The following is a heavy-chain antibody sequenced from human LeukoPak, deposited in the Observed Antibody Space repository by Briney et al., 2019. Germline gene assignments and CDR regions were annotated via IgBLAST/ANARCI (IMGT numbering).Heavy chain of an antibody. Sequence: GESLKLSCAASGFTFSSYWMHWVRQAPGKGLVWVSRINSDGSSTSYADSVKGRFTISRDNAKNTRYLQMNSLRAEDTAVYYCARVGSVGHVTYYYYYMDVWGKGTTVTVSS. CDR1: GFTFSSYW. D-gene: IGHD2/OR15-2a*01. J-gene: IGHJ6*03. CDR3: ARVGSVGHVTYYYYYMDV. V-gene: IGHV3-74*01. CDR2: INSDGSST.